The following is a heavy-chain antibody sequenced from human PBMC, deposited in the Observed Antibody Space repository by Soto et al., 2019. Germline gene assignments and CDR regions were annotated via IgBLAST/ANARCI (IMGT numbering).Heavy chain of an antibody. CDR2: ISSSGNSM. D-gene: IGHD6-13*01. Sequence: QVQLVESGGGLVKPGGSLRLSCAASGFTFSDYYMSWIRQTPEKGLEWVSYISSSGNSMYYADSVKGRFTVSRDNAENSLYLQMNSLRAEDTAVYYCARRAASGRHFDHWGQGTLVSVSS. V-gene: IGHV3-11*01. CDR3: ARRAASGRHFDH. CDR1: GFTFSDYY. J-gene: IGHJ4*02.